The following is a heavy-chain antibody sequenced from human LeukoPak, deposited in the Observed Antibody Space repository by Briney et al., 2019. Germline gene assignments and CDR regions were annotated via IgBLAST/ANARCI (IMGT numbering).Heavy chain of an antibody. CDR2: IYYSGST. J-gene: IGHJ6*02. CDR1: GGSISSYY. Sequence: PSETLSLTCTVSGGSISSYYWSWIRQPPGKGLEWIGYIYYSGSTNYNPSLKSRVTISVDTSKNQFSLKLSSVTAADTAVYYCARDPTYYYDSSGTYYYYGMDVWGQGTTVTVSS. V-gene: IGHV4-59*01. D-gene: IGHD3-22*01. CDR3: ARDPTYYYDSSGTYYYYGMDV.